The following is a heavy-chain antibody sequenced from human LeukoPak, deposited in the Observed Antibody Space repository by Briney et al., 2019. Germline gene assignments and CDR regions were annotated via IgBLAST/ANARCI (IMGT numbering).Heavy chain of an antibody. D-gene: IGHD6-13*01. Sequence: SVKVSCKASGGTFSSYAISWVRQAPGQGLEWMGRIIPIFGTANYAQKFQGRVTITTDESTSTAYMELSSLRSDDTAVYYCARDSPGIAAAGHDYWGQGTLVTVSS. CDR1: GGTFSSYA. CDR3: ARDSPGIAAAGHDY. CDR2: IIPIFGTA. J-gene: IGHJ4*02. V-gene: IGHV1-69*05.